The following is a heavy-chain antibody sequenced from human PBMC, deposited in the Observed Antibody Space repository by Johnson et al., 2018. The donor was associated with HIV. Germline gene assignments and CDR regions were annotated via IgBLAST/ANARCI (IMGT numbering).Heavy chain of an antibody. CDR1: GFTFSDYY. CDR2: ISSSGSTI. V-gene: IGHV3-11*01. J-gene: IGHJ3*02. CDR3: ARDMGRTSPFGVVIMDAFDI. Sequence: QMLLVESGGGLVKPGGSLRLSCAASGFTFSDYYMSWIRQAPGKGLEWVSYISSSGSTIYYADSVKGRFTISRDNAKNSLYLQMNRLRAEDTALYYCARDMGRTSPFGVVIMDAFDIWGQGTMVTVSS. D-gene: IGHD3-3*01.